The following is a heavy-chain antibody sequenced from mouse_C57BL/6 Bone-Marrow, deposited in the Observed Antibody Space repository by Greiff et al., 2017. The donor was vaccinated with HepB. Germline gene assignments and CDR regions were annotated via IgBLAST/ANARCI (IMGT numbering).Heavy chain of an antibody. Sequence: VQLQQSGAELARPGASVKMSCKASGYTFTSYTMHWVKQRPGQGLEWIGYINPSSGYTKYNQKFKDKATLTADKSSSTAYMQLSSLTSEDSAVYYCARAPDGYWFAYWGQGTLVTVSA. CDR1: GYTFTSYT. J-gene: IGHJ3*01. CDR3: ARAPDGYWFAY. CDR2: INPSSGYT. D-gene: IGHD2-3*01. V-gene: IGHV1-4*01.